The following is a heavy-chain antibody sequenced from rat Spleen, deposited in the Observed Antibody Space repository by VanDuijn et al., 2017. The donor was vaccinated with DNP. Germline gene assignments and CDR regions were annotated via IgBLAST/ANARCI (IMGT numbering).Heavy chain of an antibody. CDR1: GFTFNDYY. D-gene: IGHD1-4*01. CDR3: TTGIPTWFAY. Sequence: EVLLVESDGGLVQPGRSLKLSCAVSGFTFNDYYMAWVRQAPAKGLEWVATISTGGNYTYYRDSVKGRFTISRDNAKNTQYLQMDSLRSEDTATYYCTTGIPTWFAYWGQGTLVTVSS. J-gene: IGHJ3*01. CDR2: ISTGGNYT. V-gene: IGHV5S13*01.